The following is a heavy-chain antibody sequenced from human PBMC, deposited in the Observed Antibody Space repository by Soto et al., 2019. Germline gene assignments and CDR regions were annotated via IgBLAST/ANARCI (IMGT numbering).Heavy chain of an antibody. CDR2: FFIGGI. CDR3: ARRVCSEFQCSPGWDNWFAP. D-gene: IGHD3-10*02. Sequence: SSETLSLTCTVSGGSITVDSISRNTYYWGWMRQPPGKGLEWIASFFIGGILYNPSLQNRATISIDTSKNQVSLKLTSVTAADTAKYYCARRVCSEFQCSPGWDNWFAPWGQGIMVTVSS. CDR1: GGSITVDSISRNTYY. V-gene: IGHV4-39*01. J-gene: IGHJ5*01.